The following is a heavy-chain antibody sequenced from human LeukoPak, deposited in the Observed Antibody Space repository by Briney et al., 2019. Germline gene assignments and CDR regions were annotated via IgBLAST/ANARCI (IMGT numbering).Heavy chain of an antibody. D-gene: IGHD3-22*01. CDR3: ARAGERGYYYDSSGSPVDY. J-gene: IGHJ4*02. V-gene: IGHV4-34*01. CDR1: GGSFSGYY. CDR2: INHSGST. Sequence: SETLSLTCAVYGGSFSGYYWSWIRQPPGKGLEWIGEINHSGSTNYNPSLKSRVTISVDTSKNQFSLKLSSVTAADTAVYYCARAGERGYYYDSSGSPVDYWGQGTLVNVSS.